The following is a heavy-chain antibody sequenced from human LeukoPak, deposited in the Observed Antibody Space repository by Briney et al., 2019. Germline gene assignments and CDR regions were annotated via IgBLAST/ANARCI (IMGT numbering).Heavy chain of an antibody. V-gene: IGHV4-34*01. CDR3: ARHVIPKGLAGFDP. J-gene: IGHJ5*02. Sequence: SETLSLTCAVYGGSFSGYYWSWIRQPPGKGLEWIGEINHSGSTNYNPSLKRRVTISVDTSKNQFFLKLNSVTAADTAVYYCARHVIPKGLAGFDPWGQGTLVTVSS. CDR2: INHSGST. D-gene: IGHD2/OR15-2a*01. CDR1: GGSFSGYY.